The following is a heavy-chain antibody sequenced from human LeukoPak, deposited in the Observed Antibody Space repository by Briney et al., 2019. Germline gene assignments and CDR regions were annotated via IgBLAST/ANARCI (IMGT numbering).Heavy chain of an antibody. CDR1: GGTSSSYA. CDR2: IIPIFGTA. V-gene: IGHV1-69*05. J-gene: IGHJ6*03. Sequence: SVKVFCKASGGTSSSYAISWVRQAPGQGLEWMGGIIPIFGTANYAQKFQGRVTITTDESTSTAYMELSSLRSEDTAVYYCARAASRYYYYYMDVWGKGTTVTVS. CDR3: ARAASRYYYYYMDV. D-gene: IGHD2-2*01.